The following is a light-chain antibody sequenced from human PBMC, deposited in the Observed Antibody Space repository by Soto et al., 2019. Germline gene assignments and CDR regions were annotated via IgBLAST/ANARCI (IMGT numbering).Light chain of an antibody. CDR3: QQSYSTPTIT. J-gene: IGKJ5*01. Sequence: DIQMAQSQSSLSASEGDRVTFPCRPNQSISDYLNWYQQKPGKAPKFLIYASSSLQSGVPSRFRGSGSGTEFTLTISSLQPEDFATYYCQQSYSTPTITFGQGTRLEIK. CDR1: QSISDY. CDR2: ASS. V-gene: IGKV1-39*01.